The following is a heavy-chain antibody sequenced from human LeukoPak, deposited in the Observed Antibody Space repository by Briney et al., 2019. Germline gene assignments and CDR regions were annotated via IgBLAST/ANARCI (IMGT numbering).Heavy chain of an antibody. V-gene: IGHV1-18*01. CDR2: ISSYNGNT. Sequence: ASVKVSFKASGYTFTSYGISWVRQAPGQGLEWMGWISSYNGNTNYAQKLQGRVTMTTDTSTSTAYMELRSLRSDDTAVYYCARSPPYDILTGFDYWGQGTLVTVSS. CDR1: GYTFTSYG. J-gene: IGHJ4*02. CDR3: ARSPPYDILTGFDY. D-gene: IGHD3-9*01.